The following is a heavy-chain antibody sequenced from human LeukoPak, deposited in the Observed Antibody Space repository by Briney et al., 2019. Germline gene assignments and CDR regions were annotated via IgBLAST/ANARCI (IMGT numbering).Heavy chain of an antibody. D-gene: IGHD1/OR15-1a*01. J-gene: IGHJ6*02. V-gene: IGHV4-31*03. CDR1: GGSISSGVYY. Sequence: SQTLSLTCTVSGGSISSGVYYWSWIRQHPGTGLEWIGYIYYSGSTYYNPSLKSRVTISVDTSKNQFSLKLSSVTAADTAVYYCARDQDNWNNNYYYGMDVWGQGTTVTVSS. CDR3: ARDQDNWNNNYYYGMDV. CDR2: IYYSGST.